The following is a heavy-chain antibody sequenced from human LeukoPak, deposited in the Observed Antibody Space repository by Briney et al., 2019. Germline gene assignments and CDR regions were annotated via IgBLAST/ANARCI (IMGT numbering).Heavy chain of an antibody. J-gene: IGHJ4*02. CDR3: AREKRYSSGWYYFDC. V-gene: IGHV1-18*01. CDR2: ISAYNGNT. D-gene: IGHD6-19*01. Sequence: ASVKVSCKASGYTFTNYGISWVRQAPGQGLEWMGWISAYNGNTNYAQKLQGRVTMTTDTSTSTAYMELRSLRSDDTAVYYCAREKRYSSGWYYFDCWGQGTLVTVSS. CDR1: GYTFTNYG.